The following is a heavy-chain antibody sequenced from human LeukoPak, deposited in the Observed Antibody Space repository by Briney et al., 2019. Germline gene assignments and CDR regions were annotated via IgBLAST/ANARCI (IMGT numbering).Heavy chain of an antibody. J-gene: IGHJ5*02. D-gene: IGHD1-1*01. CDR2: ISAYNNNT. CDR3: ARVQYNWSDKHQWFDP. CDR1: GYTFTNYG. V-gene: IGHV1-18*01. Sequence: ASVKVSCKTSGYTFTNYGISWARQAPGHGLEWMVWISAYNNNTSFAQKFQDRVSMTTDTSTGTAYVELRSLRSDDTAIYYCARVQYNWSDKHQWFDPWGQGTLVTVSS.